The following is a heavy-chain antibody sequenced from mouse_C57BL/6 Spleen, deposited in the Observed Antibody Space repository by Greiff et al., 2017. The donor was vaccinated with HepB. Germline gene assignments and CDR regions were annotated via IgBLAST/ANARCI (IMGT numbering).Heavy chain of an antibody. J-gene: IGHJ2*01. CDR3: ARYCIYYYGSTYDYFDY. Sequence: EVKLLESGGGLVQPGGSLSLSCAASGFTFTDYYMSWVRQPPGKALEWLGFIRNKANGYTTEYSASVKGRFTISRDNSQSVLYLQMNALRAEDSATYYCARYCIYYYGSTYDYFDYWGQVTTLTVSS. CDR1: GFTFTDYY. D-gene: IGHD1-1*01. CDR2: IRNKANGYTT. V-gene: IGHV7-3*01.